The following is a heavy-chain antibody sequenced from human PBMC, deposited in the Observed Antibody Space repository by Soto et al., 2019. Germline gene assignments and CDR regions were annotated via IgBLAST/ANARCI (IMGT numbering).Heavy chain of an antibody. CDR2: MTGTGVSI. V-gene: IGHV3-23*01. CDR1: GFSFSGYA. CDR3: AKDSIPYSSSYDLDH. D-gene: IGHD6-6*01. Sequence: EVQLLESGGGLVQPGGSLRLSCVASGFSFSGYAMSWVRQAPGKGLVWVSSMTGTGVSIYYADSVRGRFTISRDNSKNTLYLQMSSLSAEDTATYYCAKDSIPYSSSYDLDHWGRGALVTVSS. J-gene: IGHJ4*02.